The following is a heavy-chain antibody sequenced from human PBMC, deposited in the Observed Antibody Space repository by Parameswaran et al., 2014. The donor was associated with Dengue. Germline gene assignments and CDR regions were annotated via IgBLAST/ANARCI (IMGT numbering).Heavy chain of an antibody. V-gene: IGHV4-34*01. J-gene: IGHJ5*02. Sequence: VRQMPGKGLEWIGEINHSGSTNYNPSLKSRVTISVDTSKNQFSLKLSSVTAADTAVYYCARVGGWQLVSGRHWFDPWGQGTLVTVSS. CDR3: ARVGGWQLVSGRHWFDP. D-gene: IGHD6-6*01. CDR2: INHSGST.